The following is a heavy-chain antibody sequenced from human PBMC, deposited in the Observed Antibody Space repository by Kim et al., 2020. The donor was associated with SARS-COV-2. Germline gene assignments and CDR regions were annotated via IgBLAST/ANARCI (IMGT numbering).Heavy chain of an antibody. V-gene: IGHV3-48*01. Sequence: GGSLRLSCAASGFTFSDYSMNWVRQAPGKGLEWVAYMTGDSSTIHYADSVRGRFTISRDNAGNSLSLQMSSLRVEDTSVYYCARGLQYAFDFWGQGTMVTAS. D-gene: IGHD3-16*01. CDR1: GFTFSDYS. J-gene: IGHJ3*01. CDR2: MTGDSSTI. CDR3: ARGLQYAFDF.